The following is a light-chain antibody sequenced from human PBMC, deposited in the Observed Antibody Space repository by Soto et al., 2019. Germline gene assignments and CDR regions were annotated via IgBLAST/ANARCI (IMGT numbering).Light chain of an antibody. Sequence: QSALTQPPSASGSPGQSVTISCTGTSSDVGGYNYVSWYQQHPGKAPKLMIYEVSKRPSGVPDRFSGSKSGNTASLTVSGLQAVDEADYYCTSYAGDISLGVLGGGTKLTVL. V-gene: IGLV2-8*01. CDR1: SSDVGGYNY. CDR2: EVS. CDR3: TSYAGDISLGV. J-gene: IGLJ3*02.